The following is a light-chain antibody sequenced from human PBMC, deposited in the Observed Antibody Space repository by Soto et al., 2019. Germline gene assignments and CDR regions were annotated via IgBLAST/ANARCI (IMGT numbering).Light chain of an antibody. CDR3: CSYGGNAFFAI. Sequence: QSALTQPASVSGSPGQSITISCTGTNSDIGSYNLVSWYQQHPGKVPRLMIYEGTKRPSGVSNRFSGSRSGNTASLTISGLQAEDEADYYSCSYGGNAFFAIFAGGTKLTVL. CDR1: NSDIGSYNL. J-gene: IGLJ2*01. V-gene: IGLV2-23*01. CDR2: EGT.